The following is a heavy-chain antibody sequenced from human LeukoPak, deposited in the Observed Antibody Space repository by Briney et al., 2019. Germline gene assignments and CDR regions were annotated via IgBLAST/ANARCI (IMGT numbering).Heavy chain of an antibody. Sequence: ASVKVSCKASGYTFTGYYMHWVRQAPGQGLEWMGWINPNSGGTNYAQKFQGRVTMTRDTSISTAYMELSRLRSDDTAVYYCARFSTSGWYHYMDVWGKGTTVTVSS. CDR1: GYTFTGYY. D-gene: IGHD3-10*01. CDR2: INPNSGGT. J-gene: IGHJ6*03. CDR3: ARFSTSGWYHYMDV. V-gene: IGHV1-2*02.